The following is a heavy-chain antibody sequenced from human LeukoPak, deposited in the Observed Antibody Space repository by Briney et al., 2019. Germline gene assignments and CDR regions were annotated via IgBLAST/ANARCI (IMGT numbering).Heavy chain of an antibody. CDR1: GYTFTSYG. Sequence: ASVKVSCKASGYTFTSYGISWVRQAPGQGLEWMGWISAYNGNTNYAQKPQGRVTMTTDTSTSTAYMELRSLRSDDTAVYYCARADYGDYPFDYWGQGTLVTVSS. J-gene: IGHJ4*02. D-gene: IGHD4-17*01. V-gene: IGHV1-18*01. CDR2: ISAYNGNT. CDR3: ARADYGDYPFDY.